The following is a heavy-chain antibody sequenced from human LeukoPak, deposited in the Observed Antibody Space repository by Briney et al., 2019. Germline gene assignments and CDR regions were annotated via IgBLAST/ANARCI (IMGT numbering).Heavy chain of an antibody. CDR2: ISSSSSTI. J-gene: IGHJ4*02. Sequence: GGSLRLSCAASGFTFSTYTMNWVRQAPGKGLEWVSYISSSSSTIYYADSVKGRFTISRDNAKNSLYLQMNSLGAEDTAVYYCARDGGLYHFDYWGQGTLVTVSS. CDR1: GFTFSTYT. D-gene: IGHD2-8*01. V-gene: IGHV3-48*01. CDR3: ARDGGLYHFDY.